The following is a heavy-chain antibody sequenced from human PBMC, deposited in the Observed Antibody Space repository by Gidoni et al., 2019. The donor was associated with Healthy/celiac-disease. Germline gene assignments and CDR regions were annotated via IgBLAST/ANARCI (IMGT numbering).Heavy chain of an antibody. D-gene: IGHD3-10*01. J-gene: IGHJ3*02. CDR3: ARGRGYYYGSGSSRAFDI. CDR2: INHSGST. Sequence: QVQLQQWGAGLLKPSETLSLTCAVYGGSFSGYYWRWVRQPPGKGLEWIGEINHSGSTNYNPSLKSRVTISVDTSKNQFSLKLSSVTAADTAVYYCARGRGYYYGSGSSRAFDIWGQGTMVTVSS. V-gene: IGHV4-34*01. CDR1: GGSFSGYY.